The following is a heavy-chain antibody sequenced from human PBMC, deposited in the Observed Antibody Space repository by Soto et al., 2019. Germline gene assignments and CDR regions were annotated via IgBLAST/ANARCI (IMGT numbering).Heavy chain of an antibody. D-gene: IGHD2-15*01. Sequence: QVQLVQSGVEVKNPGASVRVSCKASAYPFTSYGISWVRQAPGQGLEWMGWISVYNGNTNYAREFQGRVTFTTAPSTSTAYMELRSLRSDDTAVYYCARGFLSVLPYYSYGLDVWGQGTTVIVSS. CDR3: ARGFLSVLPYYSYGLDV. J-gene: IGHJ6*02. V-gene: IGHV1-18*01. CDR1: AYPFTSYG. CDR2: ISVYNGNT.